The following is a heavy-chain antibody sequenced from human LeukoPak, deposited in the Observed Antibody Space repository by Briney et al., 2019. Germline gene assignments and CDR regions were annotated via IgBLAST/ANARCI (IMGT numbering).Heavy chain of an antibody. D-gene: IGHD1-26*01. CDR3: ARGGGSYYRHFDY. Sequence: ASVKVSCKASGGTFSSYAISWVRQAPGQGLEWMGIINPSGGSTSYAQKFQGRVTMTRDTSTSTVYMELSSLRSEDTAVYYCARGGGSYYRHFDYWGQGTLVTVSS. V-gene: IGHV1-46*01. J-gene: IGHJ4*02. CDR1: GGTFSSYA. CDR2: INPSGGST.